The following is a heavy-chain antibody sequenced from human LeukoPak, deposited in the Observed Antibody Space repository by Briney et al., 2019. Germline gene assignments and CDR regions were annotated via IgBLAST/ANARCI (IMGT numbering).Heavy chain of an antibody. D-gene: IGHD6-13*01. V-gene: IGHV4-61*01. CDR3: ARDRRAAAAFDY. CDR1: GGSVSSGSYY. Sequence: PSETLSLTCTVSGGSVSSGSYYWSWIRQPPGKGVEGVGYIYYRGRTNYNPSLKSRVPISVATSKNQFSLKLSSVTAADTAVYYCARDRRAAAAFDYWGQGTLVTVSS. J-gene: IGHJ4*02. CDR2: IYYRGRT.